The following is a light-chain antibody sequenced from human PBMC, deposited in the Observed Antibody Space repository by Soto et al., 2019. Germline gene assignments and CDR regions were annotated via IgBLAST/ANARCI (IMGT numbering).Light chain of an antibody. CDR2: DAS. V-gene: IGKV3-11*01. CDR1: QSVSSY. Sequence: EIVLTQSPATLSLSPGERATLSCRASQSVSSYLVWYQQKPGQAPRLLIYDASNRAPGIPARFSGSGSGTDFTLTISSLEPEGFAVYYCQQRSDWPPLTFGGGTKVEIK. J-gene: IGKJ4*01. CDR3: QQRSDWPPLT.